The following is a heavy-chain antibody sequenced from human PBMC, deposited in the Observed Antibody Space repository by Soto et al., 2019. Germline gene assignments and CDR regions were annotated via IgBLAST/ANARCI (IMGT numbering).Heavy chain of an antibody. D-gene: IGHD3-10*01. J-gene: IGHJ4*02. V-gene: IGHV4-59*11. CDR2: GST. Sequence: LSLTCTVSGDSISSHYWSWIRQPPGKGLEWIGFGSTKYNPSLKSRISISVDTSKNQFSLNLTSATAADTAVYYCARVSTSASGSYYTLDYWGQGTLVTGS. CDR1: GDSISSHY. CDR3: ARVSTSASGSYYTLDY.